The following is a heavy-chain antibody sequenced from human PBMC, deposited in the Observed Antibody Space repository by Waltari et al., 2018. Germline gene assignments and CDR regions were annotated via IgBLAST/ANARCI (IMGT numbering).Heavy chain of an antibody. CDR2: IGAYDGDT. D-gene: IGHD2-15*01. V-gene: IGHV1-18*01. Sequence: QVQLVQSVPEVKKPGASVKVSCKASGYAFSNHGIGWVRQAPGQGLEWMGWIGAYDGDTNHAQKVQDRVTMTTDTSTNTAYLELRSLRSDDTAVYYCARGSSKQYYDYWGQGTLVTVSS. CDR3: ARGSSKQYYDY. CDR1: GYAFSNHG. J-gene: IGHJ4*02.